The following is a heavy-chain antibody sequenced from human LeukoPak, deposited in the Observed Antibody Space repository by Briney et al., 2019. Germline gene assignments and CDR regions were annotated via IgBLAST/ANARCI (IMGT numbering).Heavy chain of an antibody. V-gene: IGHV3-15*01. CDR3: TTDDRGQNY. D-gene: IGHD3-16*01. J-gene: IGHJ4*02. CDR2: VKRKTDGGST. CDR1: GFTFSNAW. Sequence: GGSLRLSCAASGFTFSNAWMNWVRQAPGKGLEWIGRVKRKTDGGSTDYAAPVKGRFTISRDDSKNTLYLQMNCLKAEDTAVYYCTTDDRGQNYWGRGTLVTVSS.